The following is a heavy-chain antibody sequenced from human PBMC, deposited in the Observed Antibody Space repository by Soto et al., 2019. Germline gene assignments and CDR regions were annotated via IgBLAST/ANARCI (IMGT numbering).Heavy chain of an antibody. CDR2: INPNSGGA. Sequence: VASVKVSCKASGYTFTGYYMHWGRQAPGQGLEWMGWINPNSGGANYAQKFQGRVTMTRYTSISTAYMELSRLRSDDTAVYYCAREVQLGGTPVYWGQGTLVTVSS. V-gene: IGHV1-2*02. CDR1: GYTFTGYY. J-gene: IGHJ4*02. D-gene: IGHD1-1*01. CDR3: AREVQLGGTPVY.